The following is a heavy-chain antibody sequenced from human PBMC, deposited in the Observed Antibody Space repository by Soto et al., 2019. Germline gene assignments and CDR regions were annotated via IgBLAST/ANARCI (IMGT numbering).Heavy chain of an antibody. Sequence: LSLTCTVSGGSINSAGYYWSWLRQHPGQGLEWIGNIYYSGSTNYNPSLKSRVTISIDTSKNHFSLNLSSVTAADTAVYYCARVQTIFGIITVFDYWGQGTLVTVSS. D-gene: IGHD3-3*01. CDR2: IYYSGST. CDR3: ARVQTIFGIITVFDY. J-gene: IGHJ4*02. CDR1: GGSINSAGYY. V-gene: IGHV4-31*03.